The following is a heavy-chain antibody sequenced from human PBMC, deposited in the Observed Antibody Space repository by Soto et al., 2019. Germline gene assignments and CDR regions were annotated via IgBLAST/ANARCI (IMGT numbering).Heavy chain of an antibody. CDR2: IDYSGST. CDR3: ARAVVVVPAAIDKWFDP. V-gene: IGHV4-31*03. CDR1: GGSISSGGYY. D-gene: IGHD2-2*01. J-gene: IGHJ5*02. Sequence: QVQLQESGPGLVKPSQTLSLTCTVSGGSISSGGYYWSWIRQHPGKGLEWIGYIDYSGSTYYNPSLKSRVTISVDTSKNHFSLKLSSVPAADTAVYYCARAVVVVPAAIDKWFDPWGQGTLVTVSS.